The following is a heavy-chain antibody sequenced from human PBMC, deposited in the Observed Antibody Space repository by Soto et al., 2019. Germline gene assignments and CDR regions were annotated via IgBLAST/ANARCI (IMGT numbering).Heavy chain of an antibody. CDR3: AKGMAVSIDY. V-gene: IGHV3-48*01. J-gene: IGHJ4*02. Sequence: GGSLRLSCAASGFTFSSYSMNWVRQAPGKGLEWVSYISSSSSTIYYADSVKGRFTISRDNAKSTLFLQMNSLRAEDTALYYCAKGMAVSIDYWGQGTLVTVSS. CDR2: ISSSSSTI. CDR1: GFTFSSYS.